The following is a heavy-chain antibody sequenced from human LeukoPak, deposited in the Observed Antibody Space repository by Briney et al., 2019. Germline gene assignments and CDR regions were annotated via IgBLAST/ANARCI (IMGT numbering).Heavy chain of an antibody. V-gene: IGHV3-11*06. Sequence: GGSLRLSCAASGFTFSDYYMSWIRQAPGKGLEWVSYISSSSSYTNYADSVKGRFTISRDNAKNSLYLQMNSLRAEDTAVYYRARRLTTGGFFDYWGQGTLVTVSS. J-gene: IGHJ4*02. D-gene: IGHD4-11*01. CDR1: GFTFSDYY. CDR2: ISSSSSYT. CDR3: ARRLTTGGFFDY.